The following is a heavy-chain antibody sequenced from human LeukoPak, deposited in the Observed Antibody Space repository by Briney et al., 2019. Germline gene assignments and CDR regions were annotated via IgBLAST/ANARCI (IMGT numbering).Heavy chain of an antibody. J-gene: IGHJ4*02. CDR3: ARQGAGIAVAASPFDY. Sequence: SETLSLTCTVSGGSISSSSYYWGWIRQPPGKGLEWIGSTYYSGSTYYNPSLKSRVTISVDTSKNQFSLKLSSVTAADTAVYYCARQGAGIAVAASPFDYWGQGTLVTVSS. V-gene: IGHV4-39*01. D-gene: IGHD6-19*01. CDR2: TYYSGST. CDR1: GGSISSSSYY.